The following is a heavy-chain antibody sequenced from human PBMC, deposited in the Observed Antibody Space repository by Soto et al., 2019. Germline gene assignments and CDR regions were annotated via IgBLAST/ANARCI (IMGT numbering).Heavy chain of an antibody. Sequence: PGGSLRLSCAASGFTFSNYWMSWVRQAPGKGLEWVANIKQDGSEKYYVDSVKGRFTISRDNAKNSLYLQMNSLRAEDTAVYYCAIDLGITMVWEPDYWCPGILVTVSS. D-gene: IGHD3-10*01. CDR2: IKQDGSEK. V-gene: IGHV3-7*01. J-gene: IGHJ4*02. CDR1: GFTFSNYW. CDR3: AIDLGITMVWEPDY.